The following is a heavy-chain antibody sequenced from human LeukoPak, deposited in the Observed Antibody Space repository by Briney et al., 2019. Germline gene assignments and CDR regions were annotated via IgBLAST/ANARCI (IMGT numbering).Heavy chain of an antibody. CDR3: ARVVPAATHFDY. Sequence: PGGALRLSCAASGFTFSSYSMNWIRQPPGKGLEWVGSIYYSGSTYYNPSLKSRVTISLDTSKNQLSLKLSSVTAADTAVYYCARVVPAATHFDYWGQGTLVTVSS. CDR1: GFTFSSYS. CDR2: IYYSGST. J-gene: IGHJ4*02. V-gene: IGHV4-39*01. D-gene: IGHD2-2*01.